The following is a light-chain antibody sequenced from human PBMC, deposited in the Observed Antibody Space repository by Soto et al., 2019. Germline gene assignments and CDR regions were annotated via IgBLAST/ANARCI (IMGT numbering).Light chain of an antibody. CDR3: SSYTTTSTLYV. CDR2: EVS. J-gene: IGLJ1*01. Sequence: QSVLTQPASVSGSPGQSITISCTGSNSDIGTYNYVSWYQQLPGKAPKLVISEVSNRPSGISGRFSGSKSGNAASLTISGLQAEDEATYYCSSYTTTSTLYVFGPGTKATLL. CDR1: NSDIGTYNY. V-gene: IGLV2-14*01.